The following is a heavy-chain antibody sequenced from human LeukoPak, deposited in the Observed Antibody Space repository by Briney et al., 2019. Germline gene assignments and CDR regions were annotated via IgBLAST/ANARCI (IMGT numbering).Heavy chain of an antibody. V-gene: IGHV4-4*07. CDR3: AREYSSSSGKALDY. CDR2: IYTSGST. CDR1: SGSPGSYY. D-gene: IGHD6-6*01. J-gene: IGHJ4*02. Sequence: PSETLSLTCTVSSGSPGSYYWNWLRQPAGKGLEWIGHIYTSGSTNYNPSLKSRVTMSVDTSKNQFSLKLNSVTAADTAFYYCAREYSSSSGKALDYWGQGTLVTVSS.